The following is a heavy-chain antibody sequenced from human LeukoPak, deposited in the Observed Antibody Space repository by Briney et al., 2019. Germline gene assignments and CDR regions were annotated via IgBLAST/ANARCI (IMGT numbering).Heavy chain of an antibody. CDR1: GGSISSYY. V-gene: IGHV4-59*01. CDR3: ARGAAVAGSYYFDY. CDR2: IYYSGST. J-gene: IGHJ4*02. D-gene: IGHD6-19*01. Sequence: SETLSLTCTVSGGSISSYYWSWLRQPPGKGLEWIGYIYYSGSTNHNPSLKSRVTISVDTSKNQFSLKLSSVTAADTAVYYCARGAAVAGSYYFDYWGQGTLVTVSS.